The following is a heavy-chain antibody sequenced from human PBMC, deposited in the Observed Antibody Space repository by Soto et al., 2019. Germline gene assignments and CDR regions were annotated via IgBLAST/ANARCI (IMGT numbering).Heavy chain of an antibody. CDR3: ARSPLYSSSSRCWFDP. D-gene: IGHD6-6*01. J-gene: IGHJ5*02. V-gene: IGHV1-18*01. CDR2: IAANNGNT. CDR1: GYTFTNFG. Sequence: ASVKVSCKASGYTFTNFGISWVRQAPGQGLEWMGWIAANNGNTNYAQKFQGRVTMATDTSTSTAYMELRSLTSDDTAVYYCARSPLYSSSSRCWFDPWGQGTLVTVSS.